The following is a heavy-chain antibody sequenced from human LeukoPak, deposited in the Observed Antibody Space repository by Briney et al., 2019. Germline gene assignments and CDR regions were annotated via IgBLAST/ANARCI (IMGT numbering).Heavy chain of an antibody. CDR2: IYSGGST. J-gene: IGHJ4*02. D-gene: IGHD2-2*01. CDR1: GFTVSSNY. Sequence: PGGSLRLSCAASGFTVSSNYMSWVRQAQGRGWEGVSVIYSGGSTYYADSVKGRFTISRDNSKNTLYLQMNSLRAEDTAVYYCASIYCSSTSCLDYWGQGTLVTVSS. CDR3: ASIYCSSTSCLDY. V-gene: IGHV3-53*01.